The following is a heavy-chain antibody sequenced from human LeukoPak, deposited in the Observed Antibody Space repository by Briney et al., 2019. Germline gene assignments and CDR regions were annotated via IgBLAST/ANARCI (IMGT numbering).Heavy chain of an antibody. CDR2: INPNSGGT. D-gene: IGHD3-3*01. CDR1: GYTFTGYY. J-gene: IGHJ4*02. CDR3: ARAVADFWSGYYFDY. Sequence: ASVKVSCKASGYTFTGYYMHWVRQAPGQGLEWMGWINPNSGGTNYAQKFQGRVTMTRDMSISTAYMELSRLKSDDTAVYYCARAVADFWSGYYFDYWGQGTLVTVSS. V-gene: IGHV1-2*02.